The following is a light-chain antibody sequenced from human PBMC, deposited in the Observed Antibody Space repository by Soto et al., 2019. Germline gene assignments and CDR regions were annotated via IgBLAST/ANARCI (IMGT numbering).Light chain of an antibody. V-gene: IGLV1-44*01. CDR2: NNN. J-gene: IGLJ3*02. Sequence: QSVLTQPPSASGTPGQRVTISCSGSSSNIGSNTVSWYQQFPGTAPKLLIHNNNQRPSGVPDRFPGSKSGTSASLAISGLQSDDEADYYCAAWDDSLDGFWVFGGGTKVTVL. CDR3: AAWDDSLDGFWV. CDR1: SSNIGSNT.